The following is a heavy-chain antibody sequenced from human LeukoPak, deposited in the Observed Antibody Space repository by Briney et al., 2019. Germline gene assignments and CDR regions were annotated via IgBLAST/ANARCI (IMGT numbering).Heavy chain of an antibody. V-gene: IGHV4-59*01. CDR1: GGSISSYY. J-gene: IGHJ4*02. CDR3: ARAVGATRPVDY. Sequence: SETPSLTCTVSGGSISSYYRSWLRQPPGKGLEWIGYIYYSGSTNYNPSLKSRVTISVDTSKNQFSLKLSSVTAADTAVYYCARAVGATRPVDYWGQGTLVTVSS. CDR2: IYYSGST. D-gene: IGHD1-26*01.